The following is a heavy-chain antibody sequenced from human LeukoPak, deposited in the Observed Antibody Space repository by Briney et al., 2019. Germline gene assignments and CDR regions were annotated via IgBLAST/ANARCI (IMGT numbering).Heavy chain of an antibody. CDR1: GFTFSDYY. V-gene: IGHV3-11*01. CDR3: ASSPEWLRLGGHGGFDY. CDR2: ISSSGSTI. J-gene: IGHJ4*02. Sequence: PGRSLRLSCAASGFTFSDYYMSWIRQAPGKGLEWVSYISSSGSTIYYADSVKGRFTISRDNAKNSLYLQMNSLRAEDTAVYYCASSPEWLRLGGHGGFDYWGQGTLVTVSS. D-gene: IGHD5-12*01.